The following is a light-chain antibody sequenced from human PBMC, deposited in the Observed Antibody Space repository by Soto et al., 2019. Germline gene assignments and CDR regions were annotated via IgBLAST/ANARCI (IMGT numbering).Light chain of an antibody. CDR3: QQCGSSPWT. Sequence: DIQMTQSPSSLSASVGDRVTITCRASQSISSYLNWYQQKPGKAPKLLIYAASSLQSGVPSRFSGGGSGTDFTLTISRLEPEDFAVYYCQQCGSSPWTFGQGTKVDI. J-gene: IGKJ1*01. V-gene: IGKV1-39*01. CDR2: AAS. CDR1: QSISSY.